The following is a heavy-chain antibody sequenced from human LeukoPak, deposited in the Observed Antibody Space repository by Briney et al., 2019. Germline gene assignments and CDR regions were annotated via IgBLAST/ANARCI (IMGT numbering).Heavy chain of an antibody. Sequence: GGSLRLSCAASRFTFSSYAMSWVRQAPGKGLEWVSVISGSGGSTYYADSVKGRFTISRDNSKNTLYLQMNSLRDEDTAVYYCAKEIYGDSTGGRFQHWGQGTLVSVSS. D-gene: IGHD4-17*01. CDR1: RFTFSSYA. CDR2: ISGSGGST. J-gene: IGHJ1*01. V-gene: IGHV3-23*01. CDR3: AKEIYGDSTGGRFQH.